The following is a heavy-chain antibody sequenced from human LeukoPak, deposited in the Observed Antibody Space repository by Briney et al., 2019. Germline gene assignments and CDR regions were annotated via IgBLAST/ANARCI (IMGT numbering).Heavy chain of an antibody. CDR2: IKKDGSEK. Sequence: GGSLRLSCVASGFRFSRYWMSWVRQAPGKGLEGVANIKKDGSEKYYVVSVKGRFTICRDNAKNSLYLQMNSLRAEDMALYYCAKAGYSGYDRDAFDIWGQGTMVTVSS. D-gene: IGHD5-12*01. CDR1: GFRFSRYW. CDR3: AKAGYSGYDRDAFDI. V-gene: IGHV3-7*03. J-gene: IGHJ3*02.